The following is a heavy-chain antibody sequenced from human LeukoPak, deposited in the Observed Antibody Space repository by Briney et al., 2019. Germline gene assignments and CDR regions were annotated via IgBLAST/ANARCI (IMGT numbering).Heavy chain of an antibody. V-gene: IGHV3-7*01. Sequence: GESLRLSCAASGFTFTTYWMSWVRQAPGKGLEWVANIKQDATERYYVDSVKGRFTISRDNAKNSLYLQMNSLRVEDTAVYYCAKVAKYYYGSETYYFFEHWGQGTPVTASS. CDR3: AKVAKYYYGSETYYFFEH. J-gene: IGHJ4*02. CDR2: IKQDATER. D-gene: IGHD3-10*01. CDR1: GFTFTTYW.